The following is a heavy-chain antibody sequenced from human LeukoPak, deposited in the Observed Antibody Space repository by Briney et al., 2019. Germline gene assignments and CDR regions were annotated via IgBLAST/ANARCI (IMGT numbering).Heavy chain of an antibody. V-gene: IGHV1-2*02. J-gene: IGHJ6*03. D-gene: IGHD3-10*01. CDR3: ARGMVRGVIKHYYYYYMDV. CDR1: GYTFTGYY. CDR2: INPNSGGT. Sequence: ASVKVSCKASGYTFTGYYMHWLRQAPGQGLEWMGWINPNSGGTNYAQKFQGRVTMTRDTSISTAYMELSRLRSDDTAVYYCARGMVRGVIKHYYYYYMDVWGKGNTVTVSS.